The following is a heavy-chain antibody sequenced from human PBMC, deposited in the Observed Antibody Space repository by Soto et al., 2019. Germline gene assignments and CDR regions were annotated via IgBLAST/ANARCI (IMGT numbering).Heavy chain of an antibody. CDR1: GGSISYSTFY. V-gene: IGHV4-39*02. CDR3: DAVTAVRPILDY. D-gene: IGHD2-21*02. CDR2: VLHTGNT. J-gene: IGHJ4*02. Sequence: SETLSLTCIVSGGSISYSTFYGVGIRQTPGKGLEWIGSVLHTGNTYYSPSFKSRLSISVDKSQNSFSLTLNAATAADTAVYYCDAVTAVRPILDYRGQGVPVTVSS.